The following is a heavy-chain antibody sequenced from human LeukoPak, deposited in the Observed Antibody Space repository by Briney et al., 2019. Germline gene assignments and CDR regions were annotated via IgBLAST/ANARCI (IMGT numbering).Heavy chain of an antibody. D-gene: IGHD6-19*01. CDR2: ISTYNT. V-gene: IGHV1-18*01. J-gene: IGHJ4*02. CDR3: AREMAVAGSGVIDS. Sequence: GESLKISCKASGYTFTSYGLSWVRQAPGQGLEWMGWISTYNTHYAQKFQGRVTMTTDTSTNTAYMELRSLRSDDTAVYYCAREMAVAGSGVIDSWGQGTLVTVSS. CDR1: GYTFTSYG.